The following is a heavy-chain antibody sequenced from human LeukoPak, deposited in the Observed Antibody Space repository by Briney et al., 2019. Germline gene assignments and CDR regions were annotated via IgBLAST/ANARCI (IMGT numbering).Heavy chain of an antibody. D-gene: IGHD3-10*01. CDR3: AREGPLWFGELSSEGPSDAFDI. CDR2: IRYDGSNK. V-gene: IGHV3-30*02. J-gene: IGHJ3*02. Sequence: GGSLRLSCAASGFTFKNYGMLWVRQAPGKGLEWVAFIRYDGSNKYYADSVKGRFTISRDNSKNTLYLQMNSLRAEDTAVYYCAREGPLWFGELSSEGPSDAFDIWGQGTMVTVSS. CDR1: GFTFKNYG.